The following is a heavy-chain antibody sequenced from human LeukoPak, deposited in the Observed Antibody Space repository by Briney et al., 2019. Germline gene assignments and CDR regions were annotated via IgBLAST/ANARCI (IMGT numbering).Heavy chain of an antibody. CDR1: GFAFSAYE. J-gene: IGHJ3*02. CDR2: IYSDGSI. Sequence: GSLRLSCAASGFAFSAYEMNWVRQAPGKGLEWVSMIYSDGSIFHADSVKGRFTMSRDNSRNTLDLQMNSLRVEDTAVYFCARDRRRLRGMNGDGDAFDIWGQGTMVTVSS. V-gene: IGHV3-53*01. D-gene: IGHD1-1*01. CDR3: ARDRRRLRGMNGDGDAFDI.